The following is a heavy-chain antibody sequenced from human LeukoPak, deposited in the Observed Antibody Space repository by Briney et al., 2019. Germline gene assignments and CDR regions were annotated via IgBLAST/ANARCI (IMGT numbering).Heavy chain of an antibody. J-gene: IGHJ4*02. CDR3: ARDPRLIGSYGPDFDY. V-gene: IGHV3-53*01. CDR1: GFTVSSNY. CDR2: IYSGGST. D-gene: IGHD5-18*01. Sequence: GGSLRLSCAASGFTVSSNYMSWVRQAPGKGLEWVSVIYSGGSTYYADSVKGRFTISRDNSKNSLYLQMNSLRAEDTAVYYCARDPRLIGSYGPDFDYWGQGTLVTVSS.